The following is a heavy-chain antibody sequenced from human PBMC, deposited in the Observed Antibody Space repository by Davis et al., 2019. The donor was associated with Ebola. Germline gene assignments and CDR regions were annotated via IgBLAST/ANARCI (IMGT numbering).Heavy chain of an antibody. D-gene: IGHD3-22*01. Sequence: PGGSLRLSCAASGFTFSSYSMNWVRLVPGKGLEWVGRIKTKTDEGILDYAAPVKGRFFMSRDDARNTMSLQMNSLETEDTGIYYCTTDEGGSRFWGQGSLVIVSS. CDR1: GFTFSSYS. J-gene: IGHJ1*01. V-gene: IGHV3-15*07. CDR2: IKTKTDEGIL. CDR3: TTDEGGSRF.